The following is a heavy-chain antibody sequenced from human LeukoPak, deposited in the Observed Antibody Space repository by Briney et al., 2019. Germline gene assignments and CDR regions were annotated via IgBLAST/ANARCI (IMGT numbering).Heavy chain of an antibody. D-gene: IGHD4-11*01. CDR3: ARTGNYLWNYLDY. CDR1: GYTFTGYC. J-gene: IGHJ4*02. CDR2: INPNTGDT. Sequence: ASVKVSCKASGYTFTGYCVHWVRQAPGQGLEWMGWINPNTGDTNYAQKFQGRVTMTRDTSISTAYMELSGLRSDDTAVYSCARTGNYLWNYLDYWGQGALVTVSS. V-gene: IGHV1-2*02.